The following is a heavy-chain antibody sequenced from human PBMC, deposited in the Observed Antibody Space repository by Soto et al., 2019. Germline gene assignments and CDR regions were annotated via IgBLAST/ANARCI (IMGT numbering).Heavy chain of an antibody. Sequence: GGSLRLSCAASGFTFSDYYMSWIRQAPGKGLEWVSYISSSGSTIYYADSVKGRFTISRDNAKNSLYLQMNSLRAEDTAVYYCATVSYYYGSGRSCYYYYGMDVWGQGTTVTVSS. CDR3: ATVSYYYGSGRSCYYYYGMDV. CDR2: ISSSGSTI. CDR1: GFTFSDYY. D-gene: IGHD3-10*01. V-gene: IGHV3-11*01. J-gene: IGHJ6*02.